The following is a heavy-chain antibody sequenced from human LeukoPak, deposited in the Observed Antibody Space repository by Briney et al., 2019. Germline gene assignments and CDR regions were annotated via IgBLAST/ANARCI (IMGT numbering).Heavy chain of an antibody. CDR2: INPNSGGT. J-gene: IGHJ5*02. CDR3: ARARITMVRGVIIPRSWFDP. V-gene: IGHV1-2*02. D-gene: IGHD3-10*01. CDR1: GYTFTGYY. Sequence: ASVKGSCKASGYTFTGYYMHWVRQAPGQGLEWMGWINPNSGGTNYAQKFQGRVTMTRDTSISTAYMELSRLRSDDTAVYYCARARITMVRGVIIPRSWFDPWGQGTLVTVSS.